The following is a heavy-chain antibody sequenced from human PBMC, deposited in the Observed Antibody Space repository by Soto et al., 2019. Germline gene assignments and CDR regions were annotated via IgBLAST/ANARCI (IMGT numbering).Heavy chain of an antibody. V-gene: IGHV3-11*06. D-gene: IGHD3-10*01. CDR1: GFTFSDYY. Sequence: QVQLVESGGGLVKPGGSLRLSCAASGFTFSDYYVSWIRQAPGKGLEWVSYISSSSSYTNYADSVKGRFTISRDNAKNSLYLQMNSLRAEDTAVYYCARVRSFPGQEDYWGQGTLVTVSS. CDR2: ISSSSSYT. J-gene: IGHJ4*02. CDR3: ARVRSFPGQEDY.